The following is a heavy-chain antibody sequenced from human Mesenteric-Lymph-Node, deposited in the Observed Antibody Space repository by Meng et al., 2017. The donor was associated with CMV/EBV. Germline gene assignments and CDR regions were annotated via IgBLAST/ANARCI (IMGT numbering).Heavy chain of an antibody. Sequence: SETLSLTCAVSGGSISSSNWWSWVRQPPGKGLEWIGEIYHIGSTTYNPSLKSRVTISVDKSKNQFSLKLSSVTAADTAVYYCARGTRSYSSSWYPQPTGWFDPWGQGTLVTVSS. V-gene: IGHV4-4*02. CDR1: GGSISSSNW. D-gene: IGHD6-13*01. CDR2: IYHIGST. CDR3: ARGTRSYSSSWYPQPTGWFDP. J-gene: IGHJ5*02.